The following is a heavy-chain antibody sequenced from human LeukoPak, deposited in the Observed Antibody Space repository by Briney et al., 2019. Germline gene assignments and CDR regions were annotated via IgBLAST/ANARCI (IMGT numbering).Heavy chain of an antibody. J-gene: IGHJ6*02. CDR1: GFTFSDYY. CDR2: ISSSGSYT. Sequence: PGGSLRLSCAASGFTFSDYYMSWIRQAPGKGLEWVSFISSSGSYTHYADSVKGRFTISRDNSKNTLYLQMNSLRAEDTAVYYCAKDQSPLEMATIPDYYYGTDVWGQGTTVTVSS. CDR3: AKDQSPLEMATIPDYYYGTDV. V-gene: IGHV3-11*05. D-gene: IGHD5-24*01.